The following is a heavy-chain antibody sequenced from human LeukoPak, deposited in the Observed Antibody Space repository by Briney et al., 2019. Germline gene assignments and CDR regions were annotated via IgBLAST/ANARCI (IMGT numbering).Heavy chain of an antibody. D-gene: IGHD4-23*01. CDR2: ITNGGSTI. CDR1: GFTFSDYN. J-gene: IGHJ6*02. CDR3: ARSIGLAGGGVDV. V-gene: IGHV3-11*01. Sequence: GGSLRLSCAASGFTFSDYNMNWVRQAPGKGLEWVSYITNGGSTIHHADSVKGRFTISRDNAKKTLYLQMNSLRAEDTAVYYCARSIGLAGGGVDVWGQGTTVTVS.